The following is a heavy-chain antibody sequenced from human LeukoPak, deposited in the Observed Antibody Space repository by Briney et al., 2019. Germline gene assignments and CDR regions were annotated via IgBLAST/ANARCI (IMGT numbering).Heavy chain of an antibody. D-gene: IGHD3-10*01. V-gene: IGHV3-30*18. Sequence: GGSLRLSCAASGFTFSSYGMHWVRQAPGKGLEWVAVISYDGSNKYYADSVKGRFTISRDNSKNTLYLQMNSLRAEDTAVYYCAKDRAYYYYYYYMDVWGKGTTVTVSS. CDR3: AKDRAYYYYYYYMDV. J-gene: IGHJ6*03. CDR2: ISYDGSNK. CDR1: GFTFSSYG.